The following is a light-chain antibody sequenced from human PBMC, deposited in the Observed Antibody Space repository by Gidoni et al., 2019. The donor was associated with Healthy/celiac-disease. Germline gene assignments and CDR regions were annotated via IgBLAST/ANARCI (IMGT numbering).Light chain of an antibody. CDR2: GAS. V-gene: IGKV3-15*01. Sequence: ELVMTHSPATLSVSPGERATLSCRASQSVSSNLAWYQQKPGQAPRLLIYGASTRATGIPARFSGSGSGTEFTLTISSLQSEDFAVYYCQQYNNWPPGAFGQGTKVEIK. J-gene: IGKJ1*01. CDR1: QSVSSN. CDR3: QQYNNWPPGA.